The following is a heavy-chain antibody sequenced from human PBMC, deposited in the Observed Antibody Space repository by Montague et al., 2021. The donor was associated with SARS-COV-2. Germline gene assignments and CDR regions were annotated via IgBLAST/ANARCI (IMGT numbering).Heavy chain of an antibody. CDR1: GGSISSINW. J-gene: IGHJ4*02. V-gene: IGHV4-4*02. CDR2: IYHSGST. Sequence: SETLSLTCVVSGGSISSINWWSWVRQPPGKGLEWIGEIYHSGSTNYNPSLKSRLTISLDTSKNQFSLKLSSVAAADTAVYYCARDDFRWDFDCWGQETLVTVSS. CDR3: ARDDFRWDFDC. D-gene: IGHD2/OR15-2a*01.